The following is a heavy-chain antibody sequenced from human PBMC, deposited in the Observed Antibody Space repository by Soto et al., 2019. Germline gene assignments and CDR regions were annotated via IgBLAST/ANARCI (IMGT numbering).Heavy chain of an antibody. Sequence: SETLSLTCAVSGYSISSSNWWGWIRQPPGKGLEWIGYIYYSGTTYYNPSLKSRVTISVDRSKNQFSLELSSVTAADTAVYYCARTPDRWGQGTLVTVSS. CDR2: IYYSGTT. CDR1: GYSISSSNW. CDR3: ARTPDR. J-gene: IGHJ5*02. V-gene: IGHV4-28*01.